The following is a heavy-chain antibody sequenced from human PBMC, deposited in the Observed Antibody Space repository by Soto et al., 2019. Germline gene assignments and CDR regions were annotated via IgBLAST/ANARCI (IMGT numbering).Heavy chain of an antibody. Sequence: PSQTLSLTCAISGDSVSSNSAAWNWIRQSPSRGLEWLGRTYYRSKWYNDYAVSVRSRITINPDTSKNQFSLQLNSVTPEDTAVYYCARDPGATWYYYYGMDVWGQGTTVTVSS. D-gene: IGHD1-26*01. V-gene: IGHV6-1*01. CDR3: ARDPGATWYYYYGMDV. CDR1: GDSVSSNSAA. CDR2: TYYRSKWYN. J-gene: IGHJ6*02.